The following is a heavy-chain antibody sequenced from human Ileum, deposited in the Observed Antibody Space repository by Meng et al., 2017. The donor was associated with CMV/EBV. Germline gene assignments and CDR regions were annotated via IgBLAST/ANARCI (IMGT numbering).Heavy chain of an antibody. Sequence: GESLKISCAASGFTFGSHAMSWVRQASGKGLEWVSTITNSAHSTYYADSVKGRFTISRDNSKNTLYVQMNSLRAADTAVYYCAKDLTYCSGDCFLTPGGYFDNWGQGTLVTVSS. V-gene: IGHV3-23*01. J-gene: IGHJ4*02. CDR1: GFTFGSHA. D-gene: IGHD2-21*01. CDR3: AKDLTYCSGDCFLTPGGYFDN. CDR2: ITNSAHST.